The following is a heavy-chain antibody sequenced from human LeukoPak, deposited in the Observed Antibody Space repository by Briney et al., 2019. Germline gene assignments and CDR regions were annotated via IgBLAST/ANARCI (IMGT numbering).Heavy chain of an antibody. Sequence: GGSLRLSCAASGFTFSTNWMSWVRQAPGKGLEWVGFIRSKAYGGTTEYAASVKGRFTISRDDSKSIAYLQMNSLKTEDTAVYYCTRLYCSSTSCYYYMDVWGKGTTVTVSS. CDR2: IRSKAYGGTT. CDR3: TRLYCSSTSCYYYMDV. V-gene: IGHV3-49*04. J-gene: IGHJ6*03. D-gene: IGHD2-2*01. CDR1: GFTFSTNW.